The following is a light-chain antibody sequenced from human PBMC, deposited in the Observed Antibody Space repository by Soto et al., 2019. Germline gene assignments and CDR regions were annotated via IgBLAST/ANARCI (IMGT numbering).Light chain of an antibody. CDR2: AAS. Sequence: AIRMTQSPSSFSASTGDRVTITCRASQGISSYLAWYQQKPGKAPKLLIYAASTLQSGVPSRFSGSGSGTDFTLTISSLQPEDVATYYCQKYNSAPWTFGQGTKVEI. J-gene: IGKJ1*01. CDR1: QGISSY. V-gene: IGKV1-8*01. CDR3: QKYNSAPWT.